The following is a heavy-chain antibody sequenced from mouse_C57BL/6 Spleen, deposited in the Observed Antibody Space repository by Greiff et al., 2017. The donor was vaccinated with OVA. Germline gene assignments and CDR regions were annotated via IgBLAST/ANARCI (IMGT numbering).Heavy chain of an antibody. CDR3: ARWHSSGYFDY. Sequence: VQRVESGPELVKPGASVKISCKASGYAFSSSWMNWVKQRPGKGLEWIGRIYPGDGDTNYNGKFKGKATLTADKSSSTAYMQLSSLTSEDSAVYFCARWHSSGYFDYWGQGTTLTVSS. CDR1: GYAFSSSW. V-gene: IGHV1-82*01. D-gene: IGHD3-1*01. J-gene: IGHJ2*01. CDR2: IYPGDGDT.